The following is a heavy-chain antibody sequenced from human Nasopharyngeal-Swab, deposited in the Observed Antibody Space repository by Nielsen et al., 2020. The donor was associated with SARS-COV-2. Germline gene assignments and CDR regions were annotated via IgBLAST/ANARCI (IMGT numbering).Heavy chain of an antibody. V-gene: IGHV4-34*01. J-gene: IGHJ4*02. Sequence: LRLACAASGFTLRNYEMNWVRHPPGNGLAWIGEINHSGSTNYNPSLKSRVTISVDTSKNQFSLKLSSVTAADTAVYYCARLARYAYVWGSYRLHYFDYWGQGTLVTVSS. CDR2: INHSGST. D-gene: IGHD3-16*02. CDR3: ARLARYAYVWGSYRLHYFDY. CDR1: GFTLRNYE.